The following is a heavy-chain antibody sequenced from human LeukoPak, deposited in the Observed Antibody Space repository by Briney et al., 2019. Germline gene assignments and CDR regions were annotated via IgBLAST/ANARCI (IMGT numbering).Heavy chain of an antibody. Sequence: SETLSLTCTVSGGSISSYYWSWIRQPPGKGLEWIGYIYYSANANYNPSLKSRVTISVDTSKNHLSLKLNSVTAADTAVYYCASHSSLGGPLAHFDSWGQGRLVAVSS. CDR3: ASHSSLGGPLAHFDS. J-gene: IGHJ4*02. D-gene: IGHD2-2*01. V-gene: IGHV4-59*08. CDR2: IYYSANA. CDR1: GGSISSYY.